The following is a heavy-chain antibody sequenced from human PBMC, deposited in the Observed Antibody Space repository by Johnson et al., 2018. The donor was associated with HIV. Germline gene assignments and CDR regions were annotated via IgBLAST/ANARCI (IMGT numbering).Heavy chain of an antibody. CDR3: TRQRGSITMWDAFDI. CDR1: GFIFSGSA. J-gene: IGHJ3*02. D-gene: IGHD3-10*02. V-gene: IGHV3-73*01. CDR2: IRSKTNSHAT. Sequence: VQLVESGGGLVQPGGSLRLSCAASGFIFSGSAMHWVRQASGKGLEWVGRIRSKTNSHATAYAASLKGRVTRPRDDSKTTADLQMNSLKTEDTAVYYCTRQRGSITMWDAFDIWGQGTMVTVSS.